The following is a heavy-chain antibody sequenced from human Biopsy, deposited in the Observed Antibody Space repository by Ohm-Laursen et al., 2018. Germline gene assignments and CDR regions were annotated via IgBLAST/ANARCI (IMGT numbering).Heavy chain of an antibody. J-gene: IGHJ5*02. V-gene: IGHV4-39*01. CDR2: IFYSGIN. CDR1: GGSVSSNTNY. Sequence: SETLSLTCTVSGGSVSSNTNYWAWIRQPPGKGLEWIGSIFYSGINYYNPSLKSRVSISVDTSKNQFSLNLNSVTAADTAVYYCARHPTGFWFDPWGQGTLVIVSS. CDR3: ARHPTGFWFDP.